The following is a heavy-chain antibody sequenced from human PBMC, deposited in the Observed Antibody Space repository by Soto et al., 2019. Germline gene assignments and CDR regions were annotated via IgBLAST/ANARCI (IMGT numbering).Heavy chain of an antibody. V-gene: IGHV1-46*01. Sequence: QVQLVQSGAEVKKPGASVKVSCKASGYTFTSYYMHWVRQAPGQGLEWMGIINPSGGSTSYAQKFQGRVTMTRDTSTSTVYMELSSLRSEDTAVYYCVRDQEEYSYGFPNYYYGMDVWGQGTTVTVSS. J-gene: IGHJ6*02. CDR3: VRDQEEYSYGFPNYYYGMDV. CDR1: GYTFTSYY. D-gene: IGHD5-18*01. CDR2: INPSGGST.